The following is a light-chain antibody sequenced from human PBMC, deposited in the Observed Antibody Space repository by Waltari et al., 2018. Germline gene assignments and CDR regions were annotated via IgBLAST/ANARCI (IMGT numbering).Light chain of an antibody. CDR2: VDS. CDR3: QVWDSNSKYL. J-gene: IGLJ7*01. V-gene: IGLV3-21*01. Sequence: SYELTQPRSVSVSPGQPARITWGGDNLGSKSVQWYQQKPPQAPVLVIYVDSERPSGIRERISGSNSGNTATLTISGVEAGDEADYYCQVWDSNSKYLVGGGTRLTVL. CDR1: NLGSKS.